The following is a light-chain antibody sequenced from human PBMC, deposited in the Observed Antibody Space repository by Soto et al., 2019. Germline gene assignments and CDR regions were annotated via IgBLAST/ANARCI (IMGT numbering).Light chain of an antibody. J-gene: IGKJ1*01. CDR3: QHYNNWPRT. CDR1: QSVSSN. V-gene: IGKV3-15*01. Sequence: EIVMTQSPATLSVSPGERATLSCRASQSVSSNLAWYQQKPGQAPRLLIYGASTRATGITARFSGSGSGTEFTLTISSRQSEDFAVYYCQHYNNWPRTFGQGTKVEIK. CDR2: GAS.